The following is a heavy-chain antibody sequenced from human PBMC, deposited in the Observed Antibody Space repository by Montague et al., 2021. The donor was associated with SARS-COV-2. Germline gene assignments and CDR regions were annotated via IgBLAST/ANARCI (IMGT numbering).Heavy chain of an antibody. V-gene: IGHV3-30*04. J-gene: IGHJ6*02. CDR2: ISYDGSNK. Sequence: SLRLSCAASGFTFSSYAIHWVRQAPGKGLQWVAVISYDGSNKYYVDSVKGRFTISRDNSKNTLYLQMNSLRAEDTAVYYCARGLGFYGMDVWGQGTTVTVSS. CDR3: ARGLGFYGMDV. CDR1: GFTFSSYA.